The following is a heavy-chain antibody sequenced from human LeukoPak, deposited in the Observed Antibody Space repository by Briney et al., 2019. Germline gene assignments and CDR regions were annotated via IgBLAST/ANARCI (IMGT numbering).Heavy chain of an antibody. V-gene: IGHV1-18*01. CDR3: ARDNGDYGDGAFDI. CDR2: ISAYNGNT. CDR1: GYTFTSYG. J-gene: IGHJ3*02. Sequence: ASVKVSCKASGYTFTSYGISWVRQAPGQGLEWMGWISAYNGNTNYAQKLQGRVTMTTDTSTSTAYMELSRLRSDDTAVYYCARDNGDYGDGAFDIWGQGTMVTVSS. D-gene: IGHD4-17*01.